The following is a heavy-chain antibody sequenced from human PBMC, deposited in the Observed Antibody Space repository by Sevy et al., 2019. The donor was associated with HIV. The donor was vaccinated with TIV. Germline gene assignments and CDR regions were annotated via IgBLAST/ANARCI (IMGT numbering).Heavy chain of an antibody. V-gene: IGHV3-74*01. CDR1: GFTFSSYW. Sequence: GGSLRLSCAASGFTFSSYWMHWVRQAPGKGLVWVSRINSDGSSTSYADSVKGRFTISRDNAKNTLYLQMNSLRVEDTAVYYCARDSAVAATHYGMDVWGQGTTVTVSS. CDR2: INSDGSST. D-gene: IGHD2-15*01. J-gene: IGHJ6*02. CDR3: ARDSAVAATHYGMDV.